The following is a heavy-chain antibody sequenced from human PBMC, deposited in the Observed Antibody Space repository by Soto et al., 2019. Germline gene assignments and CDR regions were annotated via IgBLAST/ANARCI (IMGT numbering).Heavy chain of an antibody. V-gene: IGHV3-11*01. J-gene: IGHJ4*02. CDR3: ARQRGDYGDYIDY. D-gene: IGHD4-17*01. CDR1: GFTFSDYY. Sequence: QVQLVESGGGLFKPGGSLRLSCTASGFTFSDYYMSWSRQAQGKGLEWVSYISGSGSTIYYADSVEGRFTISRDNAKNSLYLQMNSLRAEDTAVYYCARQRGDYGDYIDYWGQGTLVTVSS. CDR2: ISGSGSTI.